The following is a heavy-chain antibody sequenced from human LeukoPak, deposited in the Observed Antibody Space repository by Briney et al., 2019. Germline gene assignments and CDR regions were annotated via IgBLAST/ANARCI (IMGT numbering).Heavy chain of an antibody. J-gene: IGHJ6*03. CDR3: ARIRGISLDYMDV. V-gene: IGHV4-59*01. CDR1: GGSISSYY. D-gene: IGHD2/OR15-2a*01. Sequence: SETLSLTCTVSGGSISSYYWSWIRQPPGKGLEWIGYIYYSGSTNYSPSLKSRVTISVDTSKNQFSLKLSSVTAADTAVYYCARIRGISLDYMDVWGKGTTVTVSS. CDR2: IYYSGST.